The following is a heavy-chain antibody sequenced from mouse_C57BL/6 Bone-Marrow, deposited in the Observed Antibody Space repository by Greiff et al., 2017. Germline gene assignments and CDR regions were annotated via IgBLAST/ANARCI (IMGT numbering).Heavy chain of an antibody. CDR1: GYTFTDYY. J-gene: IGHJ3*01. D-gene: IGHD1-1*01. CDR3: ARRFITTVVAPFAY. Sequence: EVQLQQSGPELVKPGASVKISCKASGYTFTDYYMNWVKQSHGKSLKWIGDINPNNGGTSYNQKFKGKATLTVDKSSSTAYMELRSLTSEDSAVYYCARRFITTVVAPFAYWGQGTLVTVSA. CDR2: INPNNGGT. V-gene: IGHV1-26*01.